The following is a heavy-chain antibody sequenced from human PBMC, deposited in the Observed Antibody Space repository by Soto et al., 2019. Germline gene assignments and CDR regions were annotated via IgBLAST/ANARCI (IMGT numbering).Heavy chain of an antibody. CDR3: ARQRRDFDY. CDR1: GGSISNYY. Sequence: PSETLSLASTVSGGSISNYYWSWIRQPPGKGLQWIGYIFSSGSTNYNPSLKSRVTISVDTSKNQFSLNLSSVTAADTAVYYCARQRRDFDYWGQGSLVTVSS. CDR2: IFSSGST. J-gene: IGHJ4*02. V-gene: IGHV4-59*08.